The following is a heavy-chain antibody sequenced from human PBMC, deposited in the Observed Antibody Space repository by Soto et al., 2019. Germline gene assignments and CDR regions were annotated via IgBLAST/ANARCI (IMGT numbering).Heavy chain of an antibody. CDR1: GYTFTSYG. CDR3: ARVPVATKLNTYYYYGMDV. V-gene: IGHV1-18*01. D-gene: IGHD2-15*01. J-gene: IGHJ6*02. CDR2: ISAYNGNT. Sequence: ASVKVSCKASGYTFTSYGISWVRQAPGQGLEWMGWISAYNGNTNYAQKLQGRVTMTTDTSTSTAYMELRSLRSDDTAVYYCARVPVATKLNTYYYYGMDVWGQGTTVTVSS.